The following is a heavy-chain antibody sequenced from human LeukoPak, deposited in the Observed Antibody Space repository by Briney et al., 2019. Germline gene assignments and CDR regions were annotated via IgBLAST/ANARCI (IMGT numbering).Heavy chain of an antibody. J-gene: IGHJ5*02. D-gene: IGHD2-2*01. CDR2: INPNSGGT. Sequence: ASVKVSCKASGYTFTGYYTHWVRQAPGQGLEWMGWINPNSGGTNYAQKFQGRVTMTRDTSISTAYMELSRLRSDDTAVYYCARVLAPVPAFYLDPWGQGTLVTVSS. CDR1: GYTFTGYY. V-gene: IGHV1-2*02. CDR3: ARVLAPVPAFYLDP.